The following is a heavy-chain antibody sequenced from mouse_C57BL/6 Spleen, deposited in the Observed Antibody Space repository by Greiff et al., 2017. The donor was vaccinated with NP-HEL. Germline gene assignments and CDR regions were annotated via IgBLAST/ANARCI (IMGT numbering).Heavy chain of an antibody. V-gene: IGHV1-26*01. D-gene: IGHD1-1*01. CDR1: GYTFTDYY. J-gene: IGHJ2*01. CDR3: ARATTVFDY. CDR2: INPKNGGT. Sequence: EVQLQQSGPELVKPGASVKISCKASGYTFTDYYMNWVKQSHGKSLEWIGDINPKNGGTSYNQKFKGKATLTVDKSSSTAYMELRSLTSEDSAVYYCARATTVFDYWGQGTTLTVSS.